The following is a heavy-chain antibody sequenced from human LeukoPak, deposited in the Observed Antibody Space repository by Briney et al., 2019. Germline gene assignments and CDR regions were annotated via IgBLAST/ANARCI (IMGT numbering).Heavy chain of an antibody. V-gene: IGHV1-24*01. CDR1: GYTLTELS. Sequence: ASVKVSCKVSGYTLTELSMHWVRQAPGKGLEWMGGFDLEDGETIYAQKFQGRVTMTEDTSTDTAYMELSSLRSEDTAVYYCATASPMVRGVPSTPYWFDPWGQGTLVTVSS. D-gene: IGHD3-10*01. CDR2: FDLEDGET. J-gene: IGHJ5*02. CDR3: ATASPMVRGVPSTPYWFDP.